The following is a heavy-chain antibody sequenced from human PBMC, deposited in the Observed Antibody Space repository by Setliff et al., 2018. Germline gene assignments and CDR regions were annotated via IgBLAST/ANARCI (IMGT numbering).Heavy chain of an antibody. J-gene: IGHJ3*02. V-gene: IGHV4-39*07. CDR2: IYYSGST. CDR1: GGSIRSRSYY. CDR3: ARALGYCSRTSCYADAFDI. D-gene: IGHD2-2*01. Sequence: SETLSLTCTVSGGSIRSRSYYWGWIRQPPGKGLEWIGNIYYSGSTYYNPSLKSRVTISVDTSKNQFSLKLNYVTAADTAVYYCARALGYCSRTSCYADAFDIWGQGTMVTVSS.